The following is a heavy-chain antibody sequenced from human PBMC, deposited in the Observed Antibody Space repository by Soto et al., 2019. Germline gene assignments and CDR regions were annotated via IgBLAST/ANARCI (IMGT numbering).Heavy chain of an antibody. CDR3: ARGGQLERRQLSI. CDR2: INPNSGGT. D-gene: IGHD1-1*01. Sequence: ASVKVSCKASGDTFTSYYMHWVRHAPGQGLEWMGCINPNSGGTNYAQKFQGRVTMTRDTSISTAYMELSRLRSDDTAVYYCARGGQLERRQLSIWGQGTMVTVSS. CDR1: GDTFTSYY. V-gene: IGHV1-2*02. J-gene: IGHJ3*02.